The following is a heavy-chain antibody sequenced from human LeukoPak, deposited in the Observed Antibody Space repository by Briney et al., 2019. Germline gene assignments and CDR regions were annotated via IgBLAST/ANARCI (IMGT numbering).Heavy chain of an antibody. CDR1: GYTFTGYY. D-gene: IGHD2-2*01. CDR3: ARSPLTYCSSTSCYGLDP. J-gene: IGHJ5*02. V-gene: IGHV1-2*06. Sequence: ASVKVSCKASGYTFTGYYMHWVRQAPGQGLEWMGRINPNSGGTNYAQKFQGRVTMTRDTSISKAYMELSRLRSDDTAVYYCARSPLTYCSSTSCYGLDPWGQGTLVTVSS. CDR2: INPNSGGT.